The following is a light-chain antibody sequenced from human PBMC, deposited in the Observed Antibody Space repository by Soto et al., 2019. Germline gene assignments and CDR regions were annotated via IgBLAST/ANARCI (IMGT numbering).Light chain of an antibody. V-gene: IGKV3-20*01. J-gene: IGKJ5*01. CDR1: HSVSSSY. CDR2: GAS. CDR3: QQYGSSPPIT. Sequence: EIVLTQSPGTLSLSPGERATLSCRASHSVSSSYLAWYQQKPGQAPRLLIYGASSRATGIPDRFSGSGSGTDSPLTISGREPEDFAVYYCQQYGSSPPITFGQGTRLELK.